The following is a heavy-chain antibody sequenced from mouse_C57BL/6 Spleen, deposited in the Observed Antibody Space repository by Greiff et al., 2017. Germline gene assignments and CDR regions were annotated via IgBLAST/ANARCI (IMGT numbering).Heavy chain of an antibody. CDR2: INPNNGGT. V-gene: IGHV1-22*01. Sequence: EVKLMESGPELVKPGASVKMSCKASGYTFTDYNMHWVKQSHGKSLEWIGYINPNNGGTSYNQKFKGKATLTVNKSSSTAYMELRSLTSEDSAVYYCARGTTVVEGYFDVWGTGTTVTVSS. CDR1: GYTFTDYN. D-gene: IGHD1-1*01. J-gene: IGHJ1*03. CDR3: ARGTTVVEGYFDV.